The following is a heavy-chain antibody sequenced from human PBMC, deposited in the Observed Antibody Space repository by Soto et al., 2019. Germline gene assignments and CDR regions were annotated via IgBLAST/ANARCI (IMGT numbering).Heavy chain of an antibody. Sequence: GGSLRLSCAASGFTFSSYSMNWVRQAPGKGLEWVSYISSSSTIYYADSVKGRFTISRDNAKNSLYLQMNSLRDEDTAVYYCARVDRRIVVVYGMDVWGQGTTVTVSS. V-gene: IGHV3-48*02. D-gene: IGHD3-22*01. J-gene: IGHJ6*02. CDR1: GFTFSSYS. CDR2: ISSSSTI. CDR3: ARVDRRIVVVYGMDV.